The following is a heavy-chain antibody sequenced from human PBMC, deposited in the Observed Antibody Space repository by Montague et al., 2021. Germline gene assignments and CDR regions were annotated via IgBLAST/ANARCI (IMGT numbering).Heavy chain of an antibody. CDR3: ARGLFGTVNGQYSGGWYYFDK. D-gene: IGHD6-19*01. V-gene: IGHV4-34*01. J-gene: IGHJ4*02. CDR1: GGSLSGYY. CDR2: INHSGSA. Sequence: SETLSLTCGLSGGSLSGYYWAWIRQTPGKGLEWIGDINHSGSAKYNPSLKNRVPISVGTSNNQFFLDPTSVTAADTAMYFCARGLFGTVNGQYSGGWYYFDKWGQGTMVTVSS.